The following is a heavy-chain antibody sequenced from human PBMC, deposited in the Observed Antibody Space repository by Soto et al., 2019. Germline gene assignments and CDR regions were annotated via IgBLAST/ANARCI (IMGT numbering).Heavy chain of an antibody. CDR3: ASPGDY. Sequence: EVQLLESGGGLVQPGGSLRLSCAASGFTLSSYSMSWVRPAPGKGLGWVSAVTGSGGSKYYADHVKGQFTISRDNPKNTLYLQMTSLRGEDTGVYYCASPGDYWGQGTLVTVSS. V-gene: IGHV3-23*01. J-gene: IGHJ4*02. CDR2: VTGSGGSK. CDR1: GFTLSSYS.